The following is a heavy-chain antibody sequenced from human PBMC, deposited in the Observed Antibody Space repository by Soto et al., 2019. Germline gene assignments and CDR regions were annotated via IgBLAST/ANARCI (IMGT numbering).Heavy chain of an antibody. CDR3: ARDRSNSPDYFDY. Sequence: SETLSLTCTVSGGSISSDDYYWSWIRQPPGKGLEWIGYIYYNGRTDYNPSLKSRVIISIDTSKNQFSLNLNSVSAADTAVYYCARDRSNSPDYFDYWGQGTLVTVSS. V-gene: IGHV4-30-4*01. CDR2: IYYNGRT. CDR1: GGSISSDDYY. J-gene: IGHJ4*02. D-gene: IGHD6-13*01.